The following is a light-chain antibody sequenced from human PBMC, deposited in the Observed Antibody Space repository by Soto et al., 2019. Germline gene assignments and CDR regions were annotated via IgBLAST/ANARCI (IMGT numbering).Light chain of an antibody. Sequence: QSALTQPRSVSGSPGQSVTISCTGTSSDVGRYNYVSWYHQHPGKAPKLMIYDVSKRPSGVPDRFSGSKSANTASLTISGLQAEDEADYYCCSYAGSYTGVFGGGTKLTVL. J-gene: IGLJ3*02. CDR3: CSYAGSYTGV. CDR1: SSDVGRYNY. V-gene: IGLV2-11*01. CDR2: DVS.